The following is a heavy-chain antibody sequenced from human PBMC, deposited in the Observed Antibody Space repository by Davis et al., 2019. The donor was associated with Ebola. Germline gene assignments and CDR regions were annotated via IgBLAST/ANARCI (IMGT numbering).Heavy chain of an antibody. V-gene: IGHV3-30*18. Sequence: GESLKISCAASGFTFSSYGMHWVRQAPGKGLEWVAVISYDGSNKYYADSVKGRFTISRDNSKNTLYLQMNSLRAEDTAVYYCAKDQGGYYGDSRSGWYCFDYRGQGTLVTVSS. CDR1: GFTFSSYG. CDR2: ISYDGSNK. J-gene: IGHJ4*02. CDR3: AKDQGGYYGDSRSGWYCFDY. D-gene: IGHD4-17*01.